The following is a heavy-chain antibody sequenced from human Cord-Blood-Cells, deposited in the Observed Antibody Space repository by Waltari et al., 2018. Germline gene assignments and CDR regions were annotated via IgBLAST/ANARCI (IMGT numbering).Heavy chain of an antibody. Sequence: QVQLVESGGGVVQPGRSLRLSCAASGFTFSSYCMHWVRQAPGKGLGWVAVIWYDGSNKYYADSVKGRFTISRDNSKNTLYLQMNSLRAEDTAVYYCARGNDYGDYWGQGTLVTVSS. CDR1: GFTFSSYC. CDR3: ARGNDYGDY. J-gene: IGHJ4*02. CDR2: IWYDGSNK. V-gene: IGHV3-33*01.